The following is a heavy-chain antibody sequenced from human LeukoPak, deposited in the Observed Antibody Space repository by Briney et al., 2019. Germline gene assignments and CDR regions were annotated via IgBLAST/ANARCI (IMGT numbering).Heavy chain of an antibody. CDR2: LHPTTGPT. J-gene: IGHJ4*02. V-gene: IGHV1-2*02. D-gene: IGHD3-10*01. Sequence: ASVTVSCKASGYIFTGYYMKWVRQAPGEGREWRGWLHPTTGPTNSAQTFQGRITLTRDPSISTAYMELSTLTSDAPAVYFCARWQEGSGTYYIDHWGQGTLVTVSS. CDR3: ARWQEGSGTYYIDH. CDR1: GYIFTGYY.